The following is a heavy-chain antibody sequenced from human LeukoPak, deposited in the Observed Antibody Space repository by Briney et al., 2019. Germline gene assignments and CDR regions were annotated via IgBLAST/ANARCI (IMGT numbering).Heavy chain of an antibody. Sequence: PGGSLRLSCAASGFTFDDYAMHWVRQAPGKGPEWVSGISWNSGSIGYADSVKGRFTISRDNAKNSLYLQMNSLRAEDTALYYCSKGGTMDTFRGGFEYWGQGTLVTGSS. J-gene: IGHJ4*02. V-gene: IGHV3-9*01. CDR1: GFTFDDYA. CDR3: SKGGTMDTFRGGFEY. D-gene: IGHD3-16*01. CDR2: ISWNSGSI.